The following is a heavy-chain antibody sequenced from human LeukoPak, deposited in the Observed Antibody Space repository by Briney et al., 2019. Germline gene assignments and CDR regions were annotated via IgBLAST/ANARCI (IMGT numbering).Heavy chain of an antibody. CDR2: IYHSGST. Sequence: SETLSLTCAVSGGSISSSNWWSWVRQPPGKGLEWIGEIYHSGSTNYNPSLKSRVTISVDKSKNQFSLKLSSVTAADTAVYYCARRYNWNYDSAFDIWGQGTMVTVSS. CDR1: GGSISSSNW. V-gene: IGHV4-4*02. J-gene: IGHJ3*02. D-gene: IGHD1-7*01. CDR3: ARRYNWNYDSAFDI.